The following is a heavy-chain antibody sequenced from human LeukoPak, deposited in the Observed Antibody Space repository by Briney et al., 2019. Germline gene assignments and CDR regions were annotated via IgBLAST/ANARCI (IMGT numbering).Heavy chain of an antibody. D-gene: IGHD3-16*02. CDR1: GFTFSDTW. CDR3: ASRYSNWGSYLS. CDR2: IRSDGSDT. Sequence: PGGSLRLSCAASGFTFSDTWMHWVRQAPGKGLVWVSRIRSDGSDTRYAESVKGRFTISRDNAKNTLYLQMNSLRAEDTAVYYCASRYSNWGSYLSWGQGTLVTVSS. J-gene: IGHJ5*02. V-gene: IGHV3-74*01.